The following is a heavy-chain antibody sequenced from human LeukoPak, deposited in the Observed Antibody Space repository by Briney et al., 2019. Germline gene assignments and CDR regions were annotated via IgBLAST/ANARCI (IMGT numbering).Heavy chain of an antibody. J-gene: IGHJ4*02. D-gene: IGHD4-17*01. Sequence: SETLSLTCTVSGGSISSYYWSWIRQPPGKGLEWIGYIYYRGSTNYNPSLKSRVTISVDTSTNQFSLKLSSVTAADTAVYYCARAKGDYDWVDYWGQGTLVTVSS. CDR2: IYYRGST. CDR3: ARAKGDYDWVDY. V-gene: IGHV4-59*01. CDR1: GGSISSYY.